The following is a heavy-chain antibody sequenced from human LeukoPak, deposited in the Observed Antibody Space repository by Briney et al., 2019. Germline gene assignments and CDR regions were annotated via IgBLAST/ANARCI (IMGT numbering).Heavy chain of an antibody. CDR3: ARRGGKDYGGYVLYYYYMDV. CDR2: ISAYNGNT. J-gene: IGHJ6*03. D-gene: IGHD4-17*01. V-gene: IGHV1-18*01. Sequence: ASVKVSCKASGYTFTSYGISWVRQAPGQGLEWMGWISAYNGNTNYAQKFQDRVIMTTDTSTSTAHMELRSLRSDDTAVYYCARRGGKDYGGYVLYYYYMDVWGKGSTVTVSS. CDR1: GYTFTSYG.